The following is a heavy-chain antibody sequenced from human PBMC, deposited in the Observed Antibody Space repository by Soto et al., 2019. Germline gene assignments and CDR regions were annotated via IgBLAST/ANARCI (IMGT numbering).Heavy chain of an antibody. CDR1: GYTFTSYD. D-gene: IGHD6-6*01. Sequence: ASVKVSCKASGYTFTSYDINWVRQATGQGLEWMGWMNPNSGNTGYAQKFQGRVTMTRNTSISTAYMELSSLRSEDTAVYYCARAQNRRQRARSYYYYYMDVWGKGTTVTVSS. V-gene: IGHV1-8*01. CDR3: ARAQNRRQRARSYYYYYMDV. CDR2: MNPNSGNT. J-gene: IGHJ6*03.